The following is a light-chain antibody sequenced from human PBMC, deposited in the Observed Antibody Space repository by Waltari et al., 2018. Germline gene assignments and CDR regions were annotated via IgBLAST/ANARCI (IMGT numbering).Light chain of an antibody. J-gene: IGLJ3*02. V-gene: IGLV2-14*01. CDR2: EVS. CDR1: SSDVGGYNY. Sequence: QSALTQPASVSGSPGQSITIPCTGTSSDVGGYNYVSWSQQHPGKAPKLMIYEVSNRPSGVSNRFSGSKSGNTASLTISGLQAEDEADYYCSSYTSSSTRPWVFGGGTKLTVL. CDR3: SSYTSSSTRPWV.